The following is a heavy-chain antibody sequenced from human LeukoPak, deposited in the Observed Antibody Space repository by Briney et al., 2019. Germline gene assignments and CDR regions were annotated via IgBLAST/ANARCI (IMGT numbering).Heavy chain of an antibody. Sequence: ASVKVSCKASGYTFTSYDINWVRQATGQGLEWMGWMNPNSGNTGYAQKFQGRVTMTRNTSISTAYMELSSLRSEDTAVYYCARGPRRRYDSSGYYYGYWGQGTLVTVSS. V-gene: IGHV1-8*01. J-gene: IGHJ4*02. CDR1: GYTFTSYD. D-gene: IGHD3-22*01. CDR3: ARGPRRRYDSSGYYYGY. CDR2: MNPNSGNT.